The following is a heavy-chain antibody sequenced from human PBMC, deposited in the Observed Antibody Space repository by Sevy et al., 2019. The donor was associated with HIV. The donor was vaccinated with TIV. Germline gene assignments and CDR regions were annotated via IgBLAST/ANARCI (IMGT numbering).Heavy chain of an antibody. CDR3: ARDVSGGERLGQLSAYFDY. CDR2: ISFNGGNK. D-gene: IGHD3-16*02. J-gene: IGHJ4*02. Sequence: GGSLRLSCAASGFPFTTYAVHWVRQAPGKGLEWLAVISFNGGNKFYADSVRGRFTISRDNSENTMYLQMNILRVEDTAMYYCARDVSGGERLGQLSAYFDYWGQGTLVTVSS. CDR1: GFPFTTYA. V-gene: IGHV3-30-3*01.